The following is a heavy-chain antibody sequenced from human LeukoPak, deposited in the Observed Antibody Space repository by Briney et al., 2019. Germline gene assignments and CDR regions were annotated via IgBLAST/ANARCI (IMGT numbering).Heavy chain of an antibody. V-gene: IGHV1-69*13. J-gene: IGHJ4*02. Sequence: GASVKVSCKASGGTFSSYAISWVRQAPGQGLEWMGGIIPIFGTANYAQKFQGRVTITADESTSTAYMELSSLRSEDTAVYYCARAFADFWSGKHLDYWGQGTLVTVSS. CDR2: IIPIFGTA. D-gene: IGHD3-3*01. CDR3: ARAFADFWSGKHLDY. CDR1: GGTFSSYA.